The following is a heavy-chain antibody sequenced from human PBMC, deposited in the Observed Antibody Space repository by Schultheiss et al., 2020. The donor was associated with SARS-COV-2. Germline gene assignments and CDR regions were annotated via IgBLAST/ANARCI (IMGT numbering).Heavy chain of an antibody. CDR1: GGSISSRGYY. CDR2: IFHNGNT. Sequence: SQTLSLTCAVSGGSISSRGYYWSWIRQPPGKGLEWIGSIFHNGNTFYNSSLRGRVTMSVDTSKNQFSLKLSSVTAADTAVYYCARTPRVAVAAYNWFDPWGQGTLVTVSS. CDR3: ARTPRVAVAAYNWFDP. V-gene: IGHV4-39*01. D-gene: IGHD6-19*01. J-gene: IGHJ5*02.